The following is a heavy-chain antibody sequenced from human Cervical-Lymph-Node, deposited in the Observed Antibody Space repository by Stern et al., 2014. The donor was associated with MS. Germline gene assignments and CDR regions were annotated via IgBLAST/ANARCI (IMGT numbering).Heavy chain of an antibody. V-gene: IGHV4-61*02. D-gene: IGHD2-21*02. CDR1: GGSISSGSYY. Sequence: QVQLQESGPGLVKPSQTLSLTCTVSGGSISSGSYYWSWIRQPAGKGLEWIGRIYTSGSTNYNPSLKSRVTISVDTSKNQFSLKLSSVTAADTAVYYCARDQAYCGGDCYLYWGQGTLVTVSS. J-gene: IGHJ4*02. CDR2: IYTSGST. CDR3: ARDQAYCGGDCYLY.